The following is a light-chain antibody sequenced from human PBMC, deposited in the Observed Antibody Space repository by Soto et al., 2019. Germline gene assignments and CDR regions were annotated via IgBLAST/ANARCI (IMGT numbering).Light chain of an antibody. J-gene: IGLJ1*01. CDR1: SXDVGYYDY. V-gene: IGLV2-8*01. Sequence: QSALTQPPSASGFPGRSVTISCTGTSXDVGYYDYVSWYQQHPGKAPKLVIYEVTKRPSGVPDRVSASKSGNTASLTVSGLRAEDEADYYCSSYAGSNNFVFGSGTKVTVL. CDR3: SSYAGSNNFV. CDR2: EVT.